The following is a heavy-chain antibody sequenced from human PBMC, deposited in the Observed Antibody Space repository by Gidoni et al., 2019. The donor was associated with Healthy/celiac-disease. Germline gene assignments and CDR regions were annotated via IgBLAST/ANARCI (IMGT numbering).Heavy chain of an antibody. CDR3: ARDGDFWSGIHYYYGMDV. Sequence: EVQLVESGGGLVKPGGSLRLSCAASGFTFSSYSLKWVRQAPVKGLECVSSISSSSSYIFYADSVKGRFTISRDNAKNSLYLQMNSLRAEDTAVYYCARDGDFWSGIHYYYGMDVWGQGTTVTVSS. D-gene: IGHD3-3*01. J-gene: IGHJ6*02. CDR1: GFTFSSYS. V-gene: IGHV3-21*01. CDR2: ISSSSSYI.